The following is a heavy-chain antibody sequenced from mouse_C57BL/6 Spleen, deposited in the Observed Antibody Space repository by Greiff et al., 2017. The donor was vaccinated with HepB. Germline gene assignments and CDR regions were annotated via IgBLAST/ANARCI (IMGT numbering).Heavy chain of an antibody. CDR2: ISGGGGNT. CDR1: GFTFSSYT. CDR3: ARQLRLRGGYYFDY. V-gene: IGHV5-9*01. J-gene: IGHJ2*01. Sequence: DVRLVESGGGLVKPGGSLKLSCAASGFTFSSYTMSWVRQTPEKRLEWVATISGGGGNTYYPDSVKGRFTISRDNAKNTLYLQMSSLRSEDTALYYCARQLRLRGGYYFDYWGQGTTLTVSS. D-gene: IGHD3-2*02.